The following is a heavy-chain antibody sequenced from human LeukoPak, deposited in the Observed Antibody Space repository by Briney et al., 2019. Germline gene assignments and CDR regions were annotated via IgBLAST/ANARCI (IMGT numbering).Heavy chain of an antibody. Sequence: ASVKVSCKASGYTFTGYYMHWVRQAPGQGLEWMGWINPNSGGTNYAQKYQGRVTMTRDTSISTAYMELSRLRSDDTAVYYCARVGKGRWLQNHWGQGTLVTVSS. CDR3: ARVGKGRWLQNH. CDR2: INPNSGGT. J-gene: IGHJ4*02. D-gene: IGHD5-24*01. V-gene: IGHV1-2*02. CDR1: GYTFTGYY.